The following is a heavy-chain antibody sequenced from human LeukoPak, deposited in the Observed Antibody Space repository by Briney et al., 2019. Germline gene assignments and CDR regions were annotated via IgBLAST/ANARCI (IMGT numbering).Heavy chain of an antibody. J-gene: IGHJ4*02. V-gene: IGHV3-7*01. CDR1: AFTFTSYW. D-gene: IGHD3-16*01. Sequence: GGSLSLSCAASAFTFTSYWMNWVRQAPGKGLQWVANINQDGSEKYYVDSVKGRFTISRDNAKNSLYLQMNSLRAEDTAVYYCARDLGYWGQGTLATVSS. CDR2: INQDGSEK. CDR3: ARDLGY.